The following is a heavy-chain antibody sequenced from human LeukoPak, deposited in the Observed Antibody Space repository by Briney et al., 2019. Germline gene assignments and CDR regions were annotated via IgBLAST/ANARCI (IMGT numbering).Heavy chain of an antibody. D-gene: IGHD1-26*01. Sequence: GGSLRLSCAASGFTFSSYAMSWVRQAPGKGLEWVAFIRYDGSNKYYADSVKGRFTISRDNSKNTLYLQMNSLRAEDTAVYYCAKVYSGSYYDWFDPWGQGTLVTVSS. CDR1: GFTFSSYA. CDR2: IRYDGSNK. V-gene: IGHV3-30*02. J-gene: IGHJ5*02. CDR3: AKVYSGSYYDWFDP.